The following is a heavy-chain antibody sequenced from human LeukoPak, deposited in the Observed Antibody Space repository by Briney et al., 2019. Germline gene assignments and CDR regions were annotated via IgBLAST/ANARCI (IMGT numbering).Heavy chain of an antibody. D-gene: IGHD4-17*01. Sequence: ASVKVSCKTSGYTFTSYGISWVRQAPGQGLEWMGIINPSGGSTSYAQKFQGRVTMTRDTSTSTVYMELSSLRSEDTAVYYCARGALRNDYWGQGTLVTVSS. CDR2: INPSGGST. V-gene: IGHV1-46*01. CDR3: ARGALRNDY. J-gene: IGHJ4*02. CDR1: GYTFTSYG.